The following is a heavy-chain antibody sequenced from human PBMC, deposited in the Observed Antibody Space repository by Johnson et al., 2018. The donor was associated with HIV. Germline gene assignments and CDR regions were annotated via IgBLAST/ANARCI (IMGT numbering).Heavy chain of an antibody. CDR1: GFMVADYG. CDR3: AKGTNGQSWAFDI. J-gene: IGHJ3*02. D-gene: IGHD6-13*01. V-gene: IGHV3-30*18. CDR2: ISYDGSNK. Sequence: QVQLVESGGGVVRPGGSLRLSCAVSGFMVADYGMSWVRQVPGKGLEWVAFISYDGSNKYYADSVKGRFIISRDNPRNTLYLQMNGLRAEDTAVYYCAKGTNGQSWAFDIWGQGTVVTVSS.